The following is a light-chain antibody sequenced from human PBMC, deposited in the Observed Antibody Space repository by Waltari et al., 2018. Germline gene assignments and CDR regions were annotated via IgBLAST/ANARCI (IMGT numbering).Light chain of an antibody. V-gene: IGKV3-20*01. CDR3: QQYGNSPL. CDR1: QSVNSKY. CDR2: GTS. Sequence: DIVLTQSPDTLSLSPGDRVTLSCRASQSVNSKYSAWYQQKPGQAPRLLIYGTSSRATGIPDRFSGSGSGTDFSLTISRLEPEDFAVYYSQQYGNSPLFGGGTKLEI. J-gene: IGKJ4*01.